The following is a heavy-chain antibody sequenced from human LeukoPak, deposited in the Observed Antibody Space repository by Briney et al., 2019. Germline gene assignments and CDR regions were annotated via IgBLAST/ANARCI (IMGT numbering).Heavy chain of an antibody. CDR2: ISSDGSST. CDR3: ARFSRDGYNYNY. Sequence: SGGSLRLSCAASGFTFSSYWMHWVRQAPGKGLVWVSRISSDGSSTSYADSVKGRFTISRDNAKNTLYLQMNSLRAEDTAVYYCARFSRDGYNYNYWGQGTLVTVSS. D-gene: IGHD5-12*01. V-gene: IGHV3-74*01. J-gene: IGHJ4*02. CDR1: GFTFSSYW.